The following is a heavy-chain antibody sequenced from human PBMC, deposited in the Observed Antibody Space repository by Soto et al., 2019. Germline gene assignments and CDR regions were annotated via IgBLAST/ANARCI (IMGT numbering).Heavy chain of an antibody. CDR3: ARVTEYYYGSGSYYHFDY. CDR2: IYYSGST. Sequence: PSETLSLTCTVSGGSIGSGGYYWSWIRQHPGKGLEWIGYIYYSGSTYYNPSLKSRVTISVDTSKNQFSLKLSSVTAADTAVYYCARVTEYYYGSGSYYHFDYWGQGTLVTVSS. D-gene: IGHD3-10*01. V-gene: IGHV4-31*03. J-gene: IGHJ4*02. CDR1: GGSIGSGGYY.